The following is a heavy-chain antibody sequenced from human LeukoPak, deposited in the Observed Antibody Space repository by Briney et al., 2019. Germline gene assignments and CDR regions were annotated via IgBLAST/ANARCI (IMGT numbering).Heavy chain of an antibody. J-gene: IGHJ1*01. D-gene: IGHD3-22*01. V-gene: IGHV4-4*07. Sequence: SSETLSLTCSVSGAPINSYYWSWIRQSAGKGLEYLRRVYTTGGTHYNPTLKSRLTLSADTSKNQFYLTLSSVTAADTAVYYCATGSGYYRGAEYFEYWGQGILVTVSS. CDR1: GAPINSYY. CDR3: ATGSGYYRGAEYFEY. CDR2: VYTTGGT.